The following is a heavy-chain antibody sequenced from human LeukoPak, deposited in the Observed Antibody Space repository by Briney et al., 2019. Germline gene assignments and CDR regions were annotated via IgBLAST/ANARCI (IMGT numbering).Heavy chain of an antibody. CDR1: GGSFSGYY. CDR3: ARSGPLYTRAFDI. Sequence: SETLSLTCAVYGGSFSGYYWSWIRQPPGKGLEWIGEINHSGSTNYNPSLKSRVTISVDTSKNQFSLKLSSVTAVDTAVYYCARSGPLYTRAFDIWGQGTMVTVSS. D-gene: IGHD3-16*01. CDR2: INHSGST. V-gene: IGHV4-34*01. J-gene: IGHJ3*02.